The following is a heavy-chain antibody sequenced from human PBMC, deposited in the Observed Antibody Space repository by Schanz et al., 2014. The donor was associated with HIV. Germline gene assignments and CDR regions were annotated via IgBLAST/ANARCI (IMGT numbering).Heavy chain of an antibody. V-gene: IGHV3-23*01. CDR1: GFTFSSYG. J-gene: IGHJ6*02. Sequence: EVQLLESGGGLVQPGGSLRLSCAASGFTFSSYGMSWVRQAPGKGLECVSVISGSGGSTYYADSVKGQFTISRDNSKNTLYLQMNSLRPEDTAVYYCARDSYYDRSRYSGYYYYGMDVWGQGTTVTVS. D-gene: IGHD3-9*01. CDR2: ISGSGGST. CDR3: ARDSYYDRSRYSGYYYYGMDV.